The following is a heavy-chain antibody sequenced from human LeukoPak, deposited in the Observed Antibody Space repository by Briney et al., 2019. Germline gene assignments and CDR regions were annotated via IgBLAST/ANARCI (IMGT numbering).Heavy chain of an antibody. CDR2: IYPGDSDT. D-gene: IGHD2-2*01. V-gene: IGHV5-51*01. J-gene: IGHJ5*02. CDR1: GYSFTSYW. CDR3: ARLYALGYCSSTSCYASVYWFDP. Sequence: GESLKISCKGSGYSFTSYWIGWVRQMPGKGLEWMGIIYPGDSDTRYSPSFQGQVTISAEKSISTAYLQWSSLKASDTAMYYWARLYALGYCSSTSCYASVYWFDPWGQGTLVTVSS.